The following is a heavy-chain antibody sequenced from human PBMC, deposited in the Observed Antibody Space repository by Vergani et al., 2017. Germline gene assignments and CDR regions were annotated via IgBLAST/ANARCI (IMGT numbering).Heavy chain of an antibody. CDR2: LSASDHRT. CDR1: GFTFIMHA. J-gene: IGHJ3*02. D-gene: IGHD6-19*01. V-gene: IGHV3-23*01. CDR3: AKVGRSEVAGTFGAFDI. Sequence: EVQLLESGGDLVQPGGSLRLSCAASGFTFIMHAMSWVRQAPGKGLEWVSTLSASDHRTHYADSVKGRFTISRDISKNTLFLHMNSLRPEDTAVYYCAKVGRSEVAGTFGAFDIGGQGTMVTVSS.